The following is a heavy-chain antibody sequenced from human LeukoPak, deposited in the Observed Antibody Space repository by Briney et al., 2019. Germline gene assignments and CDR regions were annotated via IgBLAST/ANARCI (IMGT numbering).Heavy chain of an antibody. Sequence: ASVKVSCKASGYTFTSYGISWVRPAPGQGLEWMGWISAYNGNTNYAQKLQGRVTMTTDTSTSTAYMELRSLRAEDTAVYYCARSGVAARLSECYFDYWGQGTLVTVSS. J-gene: IGHJ4*02. CDR3: ARSGVAARLSECYFDY. CDR2: ISAYNGNT. V-gene: IGHV1-18*01. D-gene: IGHD6-6*01. CDR1: GYTFTSYG.